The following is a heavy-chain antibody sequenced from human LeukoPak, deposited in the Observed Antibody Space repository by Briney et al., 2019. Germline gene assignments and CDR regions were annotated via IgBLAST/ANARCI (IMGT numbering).Heavy chain of an antibody. Sequence: SETLSLTCTVSGGSISSYYWSRIRQPPGKGPEWIGYIYYSGSTNYNPSLKSRVTISVDTSKNQFSLKLSSVTAADTAVYYCAREVTVRGVIIFDYWGQGTLVTVSS. D-gene: IGHD3-10*01. CDR3: AREVTVRGVIIFDY. CDR2: IYYSGST. CDR1: GGSISSYY. J-gene: IGHJ4*02. V-gene: IGHV4-59*01.